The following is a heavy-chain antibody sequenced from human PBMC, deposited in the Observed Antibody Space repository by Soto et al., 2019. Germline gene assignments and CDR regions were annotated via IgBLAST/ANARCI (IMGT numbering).Heavy chain of an antibody. Sequence: SETLSLTCVVSGGSISGSNWWTWVRQPPGKGLEWIGEIYHAGNTNYSPSLKSRVTISIDKSKKQFSLSLTSLTAADTAVYYCARERYSRDWFDPWGQGTLVTVSS. CDR3: ARERYSRDWFDP. CDR2: IYHAGNT. D-gene: IGHD6-13*01. CDR1: GGSISGSNW. V-gene: IGHV4-4*02. J-gene: IGHJ5*02.